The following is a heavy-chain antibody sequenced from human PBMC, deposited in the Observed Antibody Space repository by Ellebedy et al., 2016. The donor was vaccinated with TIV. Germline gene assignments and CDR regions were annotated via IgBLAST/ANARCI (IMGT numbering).Heavy chain of an antibody. J-gene: IGHJ4*02. D-gene: IGHD3-10*01. CDR3: AKTDGSGSYVAYDY. CDR1: GFTFSNYP. CDR2: ISDSGGST. V-gene: IGHV3-23*01. Sequence: GESLKISXAASGFTFSNYPMNWVRQAPGKGLEWVSVISDSGGSTYYADSVKGRFTISRDNSKNTLYLQMNILRAEDTAVYCCAKTDGSGSYVAYDYWGQGILVTVSS.